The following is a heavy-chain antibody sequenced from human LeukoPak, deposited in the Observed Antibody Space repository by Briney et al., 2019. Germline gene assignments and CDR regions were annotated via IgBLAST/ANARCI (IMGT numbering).Heavy chain of an antibody. CDR3: ARGAGKI. CDR2: INHSGST. J-gene: IGHJ4*02. V-gene: IGHV4-34*01. CDR1: GGSFSGYY. Sequence: SETLSLTCAVYGGSFSGYYWSWIRQPPGKGLEWIGEINHSGSTNYNPSLKSRVTISVDTSKNQFSLKLSSVIAADTAVYYRARGAGKIWGQGTLVTVSS.